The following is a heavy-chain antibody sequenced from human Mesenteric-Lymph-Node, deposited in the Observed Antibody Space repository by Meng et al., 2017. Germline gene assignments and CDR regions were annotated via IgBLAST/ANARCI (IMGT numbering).Heavy chain of an antibody. D-gene: IGHD6-19*01. CDR3: ARGRTSGWYWYFDL. J-gene: IGHJ2*01. CDR1: GGPINSSSYY. Sequence: QLQAAGPGLVKASETLSLTCTVAGGPINSSSYYWGWIRQPPGKGLEWIGSIYYSGRTYYNPSLKSRVTISVDTSKNQFSLKLSSVTAADTAVYYCARGRTSGWYWYFDLWGRGTLVTVSS. V-gene: IGHV4-39*07. CDR2: IYYSGRT.